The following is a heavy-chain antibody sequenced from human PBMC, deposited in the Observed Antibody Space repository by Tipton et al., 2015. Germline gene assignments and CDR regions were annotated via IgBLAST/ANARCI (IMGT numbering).Heavy chain of an antibody. V-gene: IGHV3-23*01. D-gene: IGHD3-3*01. CDR3: ARFTYFDL. CDR2: ISGSGGSTT. Sequence: GSLRLSCAASGFTFSNYAMNWVRQAPGKGLEWVSGISGSGGSTTDYADSVKGRFTVSRDNAKNTLYLQMNSLRVDDTAVYYCARFTYFDLWGRGTLVSVSS. CDR1: GFTFSNYA. J-gene: IGHJ2*01.